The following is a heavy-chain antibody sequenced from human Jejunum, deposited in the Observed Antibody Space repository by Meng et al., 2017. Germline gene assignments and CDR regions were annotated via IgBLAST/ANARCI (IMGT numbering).Heavy chain of an antibody. V-gene: IGHV4-39*07. J-gene: IGHJ4*02. CDR3: VRDLYDGRGYYDFDY. CDR1: GGSINSSLYC. Sequence: SETLSLTCTVSGGSINSSLYCWGWIRQSPGKGREWVGSVSYTGNTFYNPSLESRVTMSLDSSENQLSLRLTSVTAADTAIYYCVRDLYDGRGYYDFDYWGQGRLVIVSS. D-gene: IGHD3-22*01. CDR2: VSYTGNT.